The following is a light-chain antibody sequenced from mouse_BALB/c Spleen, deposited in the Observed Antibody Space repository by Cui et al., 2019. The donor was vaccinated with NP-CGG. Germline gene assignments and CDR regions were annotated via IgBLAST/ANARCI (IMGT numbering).Light chain of an antibody. Sequence: QACVTQESALTTSPGETVTLTCRSSTGAVTTSNYANWVQEKPDHLFTGLMGGTNNRAPGVPARFSGSLIEDKAVLTITGAQTEDEAIYFCALWYSNHWVFGGGTKLTVL. J-gene: IGLJ1*01. CDR2: GTN. CDR3: ALWYSNHWV. V-gene: IGLV1*01. CDR1: TGAVTTSNY.